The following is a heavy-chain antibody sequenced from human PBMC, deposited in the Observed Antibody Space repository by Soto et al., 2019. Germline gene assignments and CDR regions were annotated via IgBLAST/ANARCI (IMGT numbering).Heavy chain of an antibody. J-gene: IGHJ3*02. CDR1: GYTYTSYY. CDR3: ARSPYGDYSGDAFDI. D-gene: IGHD4-17*01. V-gene: IGHV1-46*03. Sequence: SVKVSCKASGYTYTSYYMHWVRQAPVQGLEWMGIINPSGGSTSYAQKFQGRVTMTRDTSTSTVYMELSSLRSEDTAVYFCARSPYGDYSGDAFDIWGQGTMVTVSS. CDR2: INPSGGST.